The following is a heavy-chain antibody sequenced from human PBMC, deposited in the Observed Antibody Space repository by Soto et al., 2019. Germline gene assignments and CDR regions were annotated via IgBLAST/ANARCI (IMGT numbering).Heavy chain of an antibody. CDR1: GYTFTGYY. V-gene: IGHV1-2*02. CDR2: INPNSGGT. Sequence: ASLKVSCKASGYTFTGYYMHWVRQAPGQGLEWMGWINPNSGGTNYAQKFQGRVTMTRDTSISTAHMELSRLRSDDTAVYYCARSTPTPGRNWFDPWGQGTLVNISS. CDR3: ARSTPTPGRNWFDP. J-gene: IGHJ5*02.